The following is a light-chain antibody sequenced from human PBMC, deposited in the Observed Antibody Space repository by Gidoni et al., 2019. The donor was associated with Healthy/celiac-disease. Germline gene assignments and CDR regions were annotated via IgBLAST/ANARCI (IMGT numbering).Light chain of an antibody. J-gene: IGKJ1*01. V-gene: IGKV2-28*01. CDR1: QSLLHSNGYNY. Sequence: DIVMTQSPLSLPVTPGEPASISCRSSQSLLHSNGYNYLDWYLQKPGQSPQLLIYLGSNRASGVPDRFSGSGSGTDFTLIISRVEAEDVGVYYCMQALQTPWTFGQXTKVEIK. CDR2: LGS. CDR3: MQALQTPWT.